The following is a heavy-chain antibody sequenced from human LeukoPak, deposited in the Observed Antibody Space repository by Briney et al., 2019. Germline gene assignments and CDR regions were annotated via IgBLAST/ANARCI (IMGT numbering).Heavy chain of an antibody. CDR2: IRYDGSNK. J-gene: IGHJ4*02. CDR3: ARANYCTDTTCYAYYFDY. D-gene: IGHD2-2*01. CDR1: EFTFSSYG. Sequence: GGSLRLSCAASEFTFSSYGMHWVREAPGKGMEWVAFIRYDGSNKYYADSVKGRFTISRDNSKNTFYLQMNSLRADDTAIYYCARANYCTDTTCYAYYFDYWGQGTLVTVSS. V-gene: IGHV3-30*02.